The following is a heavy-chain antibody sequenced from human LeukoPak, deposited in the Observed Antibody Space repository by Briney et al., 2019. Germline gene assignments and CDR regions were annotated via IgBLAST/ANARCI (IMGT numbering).Heavy chain of an antibody. CDR3: ARRVKGGVISDDASDI. J-gene: IGHJ3*02. CDR2: IYHSGST. V-gene: IGHV4-4*02. Sequence: SGTLSLTCAVSGGSISSSNWWSWVRQPPGKGLEWIGEIYHSGSTNYNPSLKSRVTISVDKSKNQFSLKLSSVTAADTAVYYCARRVKGGVISDDASDIWGQGTMVTVSS. CDR1: GGSISSSNW. D-gene: IGHD3-10*01.